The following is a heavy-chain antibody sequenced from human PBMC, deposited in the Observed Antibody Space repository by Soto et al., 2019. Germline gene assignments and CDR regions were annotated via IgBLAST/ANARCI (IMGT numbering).Heavy chain of an antibody. J-gene: IGHJ4*02. V-gene: IGHV4-39*01. D-gene: IGHD6-6*01. CDR1: GGSISSSSYY. CDR3: ATPSSSRRNFDY. Sequence: QLQLQESGPGLVKPSETLSLTCTVSGGSISSSSYYWGWIRQPPGKGLEWIGSIYYSGSTYYNPSLKSRVTISVDTSKNQFSLKLSSVTAADTAVYYCATPSSSRRNFDYWGQGTLVTVSS. CDR2: IYYSGST.